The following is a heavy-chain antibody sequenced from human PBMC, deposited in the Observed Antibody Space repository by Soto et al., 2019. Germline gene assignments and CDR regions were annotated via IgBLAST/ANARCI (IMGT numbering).Heavy chain of an antibody. CDR1: GGSVSNSNYY. CDR2: VYYRGRS. Sequence: LSLTCTVSGGSVSNSNYYWGWIRQSPGKGLEWIGSVYYRGRSYSKSSVKSRVTISVDTSKNQFSLNLNSVTASDTAVYFCVSQRTSVLTQAYFDYWGPGTLVTVSS. V-gene: IGHV4-39*01. CDR3: VSQRTSVLTQAYFDY. D-gene: IGHD2-8*01. J-gene: IGHJ4*02.